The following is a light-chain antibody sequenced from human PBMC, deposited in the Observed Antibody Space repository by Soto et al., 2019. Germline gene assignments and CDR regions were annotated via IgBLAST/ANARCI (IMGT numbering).Light chain of an antibody. CDR3: CSYAWSRTPLI. V-gene: IGLV2-23*02. CDR2: EVS. CDR1: SSDVGSYNL. Sequence: QSALTQAASVSGSPGQSITISCTGTSSDVGSYNLVSWYQQHPGKAPKLMIYEVSKRPSGLSNRFSGSKSGNTASLTISGLQAEDEADYYCCSYAWSRTPLIFGTGTKLTVL. J-gene: IGLJ1*01.